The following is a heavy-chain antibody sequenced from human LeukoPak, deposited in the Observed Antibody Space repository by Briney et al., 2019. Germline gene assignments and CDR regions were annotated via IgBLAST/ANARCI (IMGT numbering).Heavy chain of an antibody. CDR1: GGPFSGYY. CDR2: INHSGST. D-gene: IGHD3-22*01. V-gene: IGHV4-34*01. CDR3: ARGPHYYGSSGYYGY. Sequence: SETLSLTCAVYGGPFSGYYWSWIRQPPGKGLEWIGEINHSGSTNYNPSLKSRVTISVDTSKNQFSLKLSSVTAADTAVYYCARGPHYYGSSGYYGYWGQGTLVTVSS. J-gene: IGHJ4*02.